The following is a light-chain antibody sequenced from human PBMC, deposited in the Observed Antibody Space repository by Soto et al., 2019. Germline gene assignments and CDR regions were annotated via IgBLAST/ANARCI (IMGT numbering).Light chain of an antibody. V-gene: IGKV1-5*01. CDR2: DAS. Sequence: DIQMTQSPSTLSASVGDRVTITCRSSQNIGTSLAWYQQTPGKAPKLLISDASTLESGVPSRFGGSGSGTEFTLSITSLQPDDFAIYYCRQYDSESTFGQGTKVDI. J-gene: IGKJ1*01. CDR1: QNIGTS. CDR3: RQYDSEST.